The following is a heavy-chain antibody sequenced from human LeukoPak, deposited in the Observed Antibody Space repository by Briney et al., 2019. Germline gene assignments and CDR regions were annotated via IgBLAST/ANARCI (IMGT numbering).Heavy chain of an antibody. CDR2: ISYDGSNK. V-gene: IGHV3-30*04. CDR1: GFTFSNYA. J-gene: IGHJ3*02. CDR3: ASGGYYDSSGYYYENAFDI. D-gene: IGHD3-22*01. Sequence: GGSLRPSCTASGFTFSNYAMSWVRQAPGKGLEWVAVISYDGSNKYYADSVKGRFTISRDNSKNTLYLQMNSLRAEDTAVYYCASGGYYDSSGYYYENAFDIWGQGTMVTVSS.